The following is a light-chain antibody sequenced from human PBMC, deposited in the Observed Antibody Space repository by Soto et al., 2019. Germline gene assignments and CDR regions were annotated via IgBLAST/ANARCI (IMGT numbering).Light chain of an antibody. V-gene: IGKV1-39*01. Sequence: DIQMTQSPSSLSASVGDRVTITCRASQSISSYLDWYQQKPWKAPKLLIYAASSLQSGVPSRFSGSGSGTDFTLTISSLQPEDFATYYCQQSYSTPVYTFGQGTKLEIK. J-gene: IGKJ2*01. CDR1: QSISSY. CDR2: AAS. CDR3: QQSYSTPVYT.